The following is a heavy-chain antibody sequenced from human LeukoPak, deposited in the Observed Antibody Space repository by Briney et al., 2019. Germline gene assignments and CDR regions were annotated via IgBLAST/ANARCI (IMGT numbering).Heavy chain of an antibody. V-gene: IGHV4-61*02. J-gene: IGHJ4*02. D-gene: IGHD3-10*01. CDR2: IYTSGST. Sequence: PSETLSLTCTVSGGSISSGSYCWSWIRQPAGKGLEWIGRIYTSGSTNYNPSLKSRVTISVDTSKNQFSLKLSSVTAADTAVYYCASSLWFGELWEDYWGQGTLVTVSS. CDR3: ASSLWFGELWEDY. CDR1: GGSISSGSYC.